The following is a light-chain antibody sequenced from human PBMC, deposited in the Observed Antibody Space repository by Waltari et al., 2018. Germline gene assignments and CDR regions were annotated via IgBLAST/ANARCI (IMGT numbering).Light chain of an antibody. CDR1: QTVRSY. Sequence: EIVLTQSPATLSLSPGERATHSCRASQTVRSYLAWYQQKPGQAPRLLIFDASSRAPGIPAKFSGSGSGTDFTLTVSNLEPEDFAVYYCQQRSNWPYTFGQGTRVEIK. CDR3: QQRSNWPYT. CDR2: DAS. V-gene: IGKV3-11*01. J-gene: IGKJ2*01.